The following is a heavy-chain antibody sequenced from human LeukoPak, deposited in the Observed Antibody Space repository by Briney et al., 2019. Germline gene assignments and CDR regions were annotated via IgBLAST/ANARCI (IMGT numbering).Heavy chain of an antibody. V-gene: IGHV1-2*02. Sequence: ASVKVSCKASGYTFTGYYIHWVRQAPGQGLEWMGWISPNSGGTHYAQKVQGRVTVTRDTSISTTYMDLSRLKSDDTAIYYCARKGEIYGDYDYWGQGTLVTVPS. CDR1: GYTFTGYY. CDR3: ARKGEIYGDYDY. CDR2: ISPNSGGT. D-gene: IGHD4-17*01. J-gene: IGHJ4*02.